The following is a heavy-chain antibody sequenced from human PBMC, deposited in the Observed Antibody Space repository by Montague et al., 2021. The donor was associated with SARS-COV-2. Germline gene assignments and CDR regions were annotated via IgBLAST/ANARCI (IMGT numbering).Heavy chain of an antibody. J-gene: IGHJ6*02. D-gene: IGHD2-8*01. CDR1: GGSIGGYY. CDR3: ARLLRSCSNGVCRTYYYYAMDV. Sequence: SETQSLTCTVSGGSIGGYYWSWIRQSPGKGLEWIGYIYYSGSTKYNPFLESRVTVSVDRSKNQVSLKLSSVTPADTAVYYCARLLRSCSNGVCRTYYYYAMDVWGQGTTVTVSS. V-gene: IGHV4-59*01. CDR2: IYYSGST.